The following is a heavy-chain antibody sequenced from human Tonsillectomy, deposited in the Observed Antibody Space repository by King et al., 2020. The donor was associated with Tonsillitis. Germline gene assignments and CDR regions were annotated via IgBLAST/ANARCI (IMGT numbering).Heavy chain of an antibody. CDR1: GFTFSNAW. Sequence: QLVQSGGGLVKPGGSLRLSCAASGFTFSNAWMSWVRQAPGKGLEWVGRIKSKTDGGTTEYAAPVKGRFTSSRDDSKNTLYLQINSLKTEDTAVYYCTTDLGVDAFDIWGQGTMVTVSS. CDR2: IKSKTDGGTT. D-gene: IGHD3-16*01. CDR3: TTDLGVDAFDI. V-gene: IGHV3-15*01. J-gene: IGHJ3*02.